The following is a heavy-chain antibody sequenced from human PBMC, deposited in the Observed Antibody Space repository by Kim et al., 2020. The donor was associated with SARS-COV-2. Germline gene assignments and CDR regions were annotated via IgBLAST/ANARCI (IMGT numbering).Heavy chain of an antibody. D-gene: IGHD4-17*01. CDR1: GYTFSDYA. V-gene: IGHV1-3*04. CDR3: ARDAPQRNVDDYGDAINHFDY. Sequence: ASVKVSCKASGYTFSDYAMHWVRQAPGQSLEWLGWINTDNGNTKSSQRFQDTVTLTWDKSASTGYMELTTLRYEDTAVYYCARDAPQRNVDDYGDAINHFDYWGQGPLVTVSS. CDR2: INTDNGNT. J-gene: IGHJ4*02.